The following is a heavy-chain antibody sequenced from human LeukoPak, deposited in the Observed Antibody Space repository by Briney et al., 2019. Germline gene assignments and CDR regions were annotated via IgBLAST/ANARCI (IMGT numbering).Heavy chain of an antibody. CDR2: MNPNSGNT. V-gene: IGHV1-8*01. D-gene: IGHD6-13*01. Sequence: ASVKVSCKASGYTFTSYDINWVRQATGQGLEWMGWMNPNSGNTGYAQKLQGRVTMTRNTSISTAYMELSSLRSEDTTVYYCAREGRAAADYWGQGTLVTVSS. CDR3: AREGRAAADY. J-gene: IGHJ4*02. CDR1: GYTFTSYD.